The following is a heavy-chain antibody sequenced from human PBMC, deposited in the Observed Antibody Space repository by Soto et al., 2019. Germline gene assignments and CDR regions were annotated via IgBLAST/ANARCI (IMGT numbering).Heavy chain of an antibody. CDR1: GFTFSSYS. Sequence: GGSLRLSCAASGFTFSSYSMNWVRQAPGKGLEWVSSISSSSSYIYYADSVKGRFTISRDNAKNSLYLQMNSLRAEDTAVYYCARDTLLWFGELSMNPIDYWGQGTLVTVSS. D-gene: IGHD3-10*01. CDR2: ISSSSSYI. V-gene: IGHV3-21*01. CDR3: ARDTLLWFGELSMNPIDY. J-gene: IGHJ4*02.